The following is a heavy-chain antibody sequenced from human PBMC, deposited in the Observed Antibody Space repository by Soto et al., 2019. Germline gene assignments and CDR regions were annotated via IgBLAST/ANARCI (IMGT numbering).Heavy chain of an antibody. D-gene: IGHD3-10*01. CDR3: ATVTDALAFRRLDAFDL. CDR2: FDPEDGET. Sequence: QVQLVQSGAELKKPGASVKVSCKVSGYTLNELPMHWVRQAPGKGLEWMAGFDPEDGETIYAQNFLGRVTMTEDTSTDTAYMELNSLRSEDTAVYYCATVTDALAFRRLDAFDLWGQGTMVTVSS. CDR1: GYTLNELP. V-gene: IGHV1-24*01. J-gene: IGHJ3*01.